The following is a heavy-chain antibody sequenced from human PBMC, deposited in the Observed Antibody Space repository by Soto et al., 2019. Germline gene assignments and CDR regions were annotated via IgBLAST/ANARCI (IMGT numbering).Heavy chain of an antibody. J-gene: IGHJ6*02. CDR3: ARHFKRGVTIGTYYSYGMDV. CDR1: GYTFTTFW. Sequence: GESLKISCKGPGYTFTTFWIAWVRQLPGEGLESMGIIYPGDSETKYSPTIQGQVTISVDRTISNAYLQWRSLKTSETAMYYCARHFKRGVTIGTYYSYGMDVGGQGKTSTVS. CDR2: IYPGDSET. V-gene: IGHV5-51*01. D-gene: IGHD1-1*01.